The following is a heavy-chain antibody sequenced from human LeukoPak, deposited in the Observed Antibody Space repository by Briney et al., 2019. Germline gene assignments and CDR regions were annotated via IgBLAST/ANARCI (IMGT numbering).Heavy chain of an antibody. D-gene: IGHD7-27*01. CDR1: GVSISSYY. CDR2: IYTSGST. J-gene: IGHJ5*02. CDR3: ARELGLGWFDP. Sequence: KPSETLSLTCTGSGVSISSYYWSWIRQPAGKGLGWIGRIYTSGSTNYNPSLKSRVTMSVDTSKNQFSLKLSSVTAADTAVYYCARELGLGWFDPWGQGTLVTVSS. V-gene: IGHV4-4*07.